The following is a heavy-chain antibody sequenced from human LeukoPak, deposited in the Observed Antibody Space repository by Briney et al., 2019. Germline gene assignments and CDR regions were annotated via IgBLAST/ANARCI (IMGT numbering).Heavy chain of an antibody. V-gene: IGHV3-53*01. J-gene: IGHJ4*02. Sequence: PGGSLRLSCAASGFIVSNIYMSWVRQAPGKGLEWVSVIYSGGGTHFADSVKGRFTISRDNAKNTLYLQMNSLRAEDTAVYYCAKASTVITPEDYWGQGTLVTVSS. CDR1: GFIVSNIY. CDR3: AKASTVITPEDY. D-gene: IGHD4-23*01. CDR2: IYSGGGT.